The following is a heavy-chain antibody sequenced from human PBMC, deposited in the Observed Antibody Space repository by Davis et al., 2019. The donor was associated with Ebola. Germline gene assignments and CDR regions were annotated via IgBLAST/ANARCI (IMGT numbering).Heavy chain of an antibody. CDR3: AKSYYDFWSGYPT. Sequence: GGSLRLSCAASGFTFSDYYMSWIRQAPGKGLEWVSYISSSGSTIYYADSVKGRFTISRDNAKNSLYLQMNSLRVEDTAVYYCAKSYYDFWSGYPTWGQGTLVTVSS. CDR2: ISSSGSTI. J-gene: IGHJ5*02. V-gene: IGHV3-11*01. D-gene: IGHD3-3*01. CDR1: GFTFSDYY.